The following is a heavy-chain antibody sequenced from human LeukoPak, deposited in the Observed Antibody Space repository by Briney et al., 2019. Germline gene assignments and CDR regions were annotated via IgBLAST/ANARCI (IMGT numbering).Heavy chain of an antibody. Sequence: GGSLRLSCAASGFTVSSNYMSWVRQAPGKGLEWVSVIYSCGSTYYADSVKGRFTISRDNSKNTLYLQMNSLRAEDTAVYYCARARDAGSSSWYMIDYWGQGTLVTVSS. V-gene: IGHV3-66*01. J-gene: IGHJ4*02. CDR1: GFTVSSNY. CDR3: ARARDAGSSSWYMIDY. CDR2: IYSCGST. D-gene: IGHD6-13*01.